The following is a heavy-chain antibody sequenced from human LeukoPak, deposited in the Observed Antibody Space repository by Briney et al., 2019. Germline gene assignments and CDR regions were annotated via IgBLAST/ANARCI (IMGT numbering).Heavy chain of an antibody. J-gene: IGHJ4*02. V-gene: IGHV3-33*01. CDR3: ARDRGLQRFDY. CDR2: IWYDGSNK. Sequence: QPGRSLRLSCAASGFTFSSYGMHWVRQAPGKGLEWVAVIWYDGSNKYYADSVKGRFTISRDSSENTLYLQMNSLRAEDTAVYYCARDRGLQRFDYWGQGTLVTVSS. D-gene: IGHD1-26*01. CDR1: GFTFSSYG.